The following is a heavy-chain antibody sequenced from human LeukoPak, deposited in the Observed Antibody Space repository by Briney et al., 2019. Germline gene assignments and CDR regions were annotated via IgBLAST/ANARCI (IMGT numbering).Heavy chain of an antibody. Sequence: PGGSLRLSCAASGFTFSRYAMHWVRQAPGKGLEWVAVTSSDGSNKDYADSVKGRFTISRDNSKNTLYLQMNSLRDEDTAVYDCARDPLDSSGYYYGGSFDYWGQGTLVTVSS. CDR1: GFTFSRYA. J-gene: IGHJ4*02. CDR2: TSSDGSNK. D-gene: IGHD3-22*01. CDR3: ARDPLDSSGYYYGGSFDY. V-gene: IGHV3-30-3*01.